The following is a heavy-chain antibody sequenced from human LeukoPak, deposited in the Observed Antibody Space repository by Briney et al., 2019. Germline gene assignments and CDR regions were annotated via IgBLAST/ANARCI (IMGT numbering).Heavy chain of an antibody. CDR3: AIVGATTSFDY. V-gene: IGHV1-46*01. J-gene: IGHJ4*02. CDR1: GYTFTSYY. CDR2: INPSGGSA. Sequence: ASVKVSCKASGYTFTSYYMHWVRQAPGQGLEWMGIINPSGGSASYAQKFQGRVTMTRDTSTSTVYMELSSLRSEDTAVYYCAIVGATTSFDYWGQGALVTVSS. D-gene: IGHD1-26*01.